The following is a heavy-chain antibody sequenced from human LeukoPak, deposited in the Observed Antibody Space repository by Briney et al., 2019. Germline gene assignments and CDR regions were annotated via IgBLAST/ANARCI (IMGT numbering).Heavy chain of an antibody. J-gene: IGHJ5*02. V-gene: IGHV4-61*01. CDR2: IYYSGST. Sequence: SETLSLTCTVSGGSVSSGSCYWSWIRQPPGKGLEWIGYIYYSGSTNYNPSLKSRVTISVDTSKNQFSLKLSSETAADTAVYFCARVEGNWFDPWGQGTLVTVSS. CDR1: GGSVSSGSCY. CDR3: ARVEGNWFDP.